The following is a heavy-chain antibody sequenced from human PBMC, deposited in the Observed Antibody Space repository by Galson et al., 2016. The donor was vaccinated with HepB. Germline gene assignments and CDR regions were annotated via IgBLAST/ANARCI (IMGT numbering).Heavy chain of an antibody. CDR3: ARAGLGTKASFDY. V-gene: IGHV4-39*01. D-gene: IGHD1-7*01. Sequence: SETLSLTCTVSDGSIRSSSFSWGWIRQPPGKGLESIATVYRGRTYYNPSLGSRVTISVGMSTDLLSLKLTSLTAADTGVYYCARAGLGTKASFDYWGQGILVAVSS. CDR1: DGSIRSSSFS. CDR2: VYRGRT. J-gene: IGHJ4*02.